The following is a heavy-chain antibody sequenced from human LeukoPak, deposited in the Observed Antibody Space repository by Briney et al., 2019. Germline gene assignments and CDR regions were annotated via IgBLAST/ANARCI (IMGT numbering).Heavy chain of an antibody. CDR1: GGSISSYY. Sequence: SETLSLTCTVSGGSISSYYWSWLRQPPGKGLEYIGYTHYSGATNYNPSLKSRVTISLDTSGNQFSLKLSSVTAADTAVYYCGSGFCGGASKLGGFDMWAKGKMVTVSS. CDR3: GSGFCGGASKLGGFDM. V-gene: IGHV4-59*01. J-gene: IGHJ3*02. CDR2: THYSGAT. D-gene: IGHD2-21*01.